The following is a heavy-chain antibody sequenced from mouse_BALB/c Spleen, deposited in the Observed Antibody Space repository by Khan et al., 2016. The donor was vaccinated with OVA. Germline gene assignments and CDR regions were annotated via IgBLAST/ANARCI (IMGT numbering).Heavy chain of an antibody. J-gene: IGHJ1*01. CDR3: ARGTTTSYWYFDV. Sequence: QVQLQQPGAELVRPGGSVKLSCKASGYSFTSYWMNWMKQRPGQGLEWIGIIHPSDSETRLNQKFEDKATLTVDKSSSTAYMQLSSPTSEDSAVYYSARGTTTSYWYFDVWGAGTTVTVSS. D-gene: IGHD1-1*01. V-gene: IGHV1-61*01. CDR2: IHPSDSET. CDR1: GYSFTSYW.